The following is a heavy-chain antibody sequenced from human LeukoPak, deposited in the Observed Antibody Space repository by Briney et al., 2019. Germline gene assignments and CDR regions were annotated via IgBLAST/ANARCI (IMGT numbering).Heavy chain of an antibody. Sequence: GGSLRLSCVDSGFTFSAYAMHWVRQAPGKGLEWVAVMSNDGTNAYYADSVKGRFTISRDNSKNTLYLQMSSLSAEDTAVYYWARCSTRSGHAVRCSAPWAKGPLVTVST. J-gene: IGHJ5*02. CDR2: MSNDGTNA. CDR3: ARCSTRSGHAVRCSAP. CDR1: GFTFSAYA. D-gene: IGHD2-15*01. V-gene: IGHV3-30-3*01.